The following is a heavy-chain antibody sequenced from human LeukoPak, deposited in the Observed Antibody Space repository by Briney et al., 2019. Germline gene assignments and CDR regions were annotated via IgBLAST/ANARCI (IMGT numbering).Heavy chain of an antibody. V-gene: IGHV4-4*07. Sequence: SETLSLTCTVSGGSISSYYWSWIRQPAGKGLEWIGRIYTSGSTNYNPSLKSRVTISVDRSKNQFSLKLSSVTAADTAVYYCARVGFATGSGSYYNEGGYFDYWGQGTLVAVSS. CDR2: IYTSGST. J-gene: IGHJ4*02. D-gene: IGHD3-10*01. CDR3: ARVGFATGSGSYYNEGGYFDY. CDR1: GGSISSYY.